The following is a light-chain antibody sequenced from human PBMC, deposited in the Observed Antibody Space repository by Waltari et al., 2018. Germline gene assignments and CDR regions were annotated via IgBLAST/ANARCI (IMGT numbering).Light chain of an antibody. CDR3: SSYTSSNTLG. CDR1: SSYVGGYNY. CDR2: DVS. J-gene: IGLJ1*01. Sequence: QSALTQPASVSGSPGQSITISCTGTSSYVGGYNYVSWYQQHPGKAPNLMIYDVSNRPSGVSKRFSGSKSGNTASLTISGLQAEDEADYYCSSYTSSNTLGFGTGTKVTVL. V-gene: IGLV2-14*03.